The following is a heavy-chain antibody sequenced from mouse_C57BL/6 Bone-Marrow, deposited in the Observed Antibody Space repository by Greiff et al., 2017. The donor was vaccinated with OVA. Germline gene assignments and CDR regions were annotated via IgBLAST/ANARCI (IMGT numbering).Heavy chain of an antibody. V-gene: IGHV1-64*01. CDR3: ARGGFYYSNYVGWYFDV. Sequence: QVQLQQPGAELVKPGALVKLSCKTSGYTFTSYWMHWVKQRPGQGLEWIGMIHPNSGSTNYNEKFKSKATLTVDKSSSTAYMQLSSLTSEDSAVYYCARGGFYYSNYVGWYFDVWGTGTTVTVSS. D-gene: IGHD2-5*01. CDR2: IHPNSGST. CDR1: GYTFTSYW. J-gene: IGHJ1*03.